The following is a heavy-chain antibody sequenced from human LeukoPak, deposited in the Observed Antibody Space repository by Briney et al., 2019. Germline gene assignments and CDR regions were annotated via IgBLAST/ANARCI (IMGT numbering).Heavy chain of an antibody. CDR2: ISGSGGST. CDR3: AKARIAAAGSNWFDP. D-gene: IGHD6-13*01. V-gene: IGHV3-23*01. CDR1: GFTFSSYG. J-gene: IGHJ5*02. Sequence: GGTLRLSCAASGFTFSSYGMSWVRQAPGKGLEWVSAISGSGGSTYYADSVKGRFTISRDNSKNTLYLQMNSLRAEDTVVYYCAKARIAAAGSNWFDPWGQGTLVTVSS.